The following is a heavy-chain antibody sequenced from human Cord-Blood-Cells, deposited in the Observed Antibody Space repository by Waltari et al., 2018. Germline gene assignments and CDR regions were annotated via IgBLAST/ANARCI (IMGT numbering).Heavy chain of an antibody. V-gene: IGHV3-30*04. Sequence: QVQLVESGGGVVQPGRSLRLSCAASGFTFRSYAMHRVRQAPGKGLEWVAVISYDGSNKYYADSVKGRFTISRDNSKNTLYLQMNSLRAEDTAVYYCAREMRGAFDIWGQGTMVTVSS. CDR3: AREMRGAFDI. CDR2: ISYDGSNK. J-gene: IGHJ3*02. CDR1: GFTFRSYA.